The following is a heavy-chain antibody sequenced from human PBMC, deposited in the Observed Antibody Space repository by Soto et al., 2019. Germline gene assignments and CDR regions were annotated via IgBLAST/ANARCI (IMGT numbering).Heavy chain of an antibody. Sequence: GGSLRLSCAASGFTFSSYSMNWVRQAPGKGLEWVSSISSSSSYIYYADSVKGRFTISRDNAKNSLYLQMNSLRAEDTAVYYCARDGWREEQTERYYVMDGWSQGTTVTVSS. CDR2: ISSSSSYI. CDR1: GFTFSSYS. V-gene: IGHV3-21*01. CDR3: ARDGWREEQTERYYVMDG. J-gene: IGHJ6*02. D-gene: IGHD1-26*01.